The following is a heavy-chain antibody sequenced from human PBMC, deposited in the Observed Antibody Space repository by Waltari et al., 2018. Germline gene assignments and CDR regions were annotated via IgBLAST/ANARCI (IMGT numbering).Heavy chain of an antibody. CDR3: ARGRSLILGDGYNYFDY. Sequence: QVQLQESGPGLVKPSETLSLTCTVPGGSISSYYWSWIRQPAGKGLEWIGRIYTSGSTNYNPSLKSRVTISVDKSKNQFSLKLSSVTAADTAVYYCARGRSLILGDGYNYFDYWGQGTLVTVSS. CDR1: GGSISSYY. J-gene: IGHJ4*02. CDR2: IYTSGST. D-gene: IGHD1-26*01. V-gene: IGHV4-4*07.